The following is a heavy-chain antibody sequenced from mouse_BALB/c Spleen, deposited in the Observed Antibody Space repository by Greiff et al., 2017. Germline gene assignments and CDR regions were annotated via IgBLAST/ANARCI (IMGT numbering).Heavy chain of an antibody. V-gene: IGHV3-8*02. Sequence: DVKLVESGPSLVKPSQTLSLTCSVTGDSITSGYWNWIRKFPGNKLEYMGYISYSGSTYYNPSLKSRISITRDTSKNQYYLQLNSVTTEDTATYYCARREGFITAMDYWGQGTSVTVSS. CDR2: ISYSGST. CDR1: GDSITSGY. CDR3: ARREGFITAMDY. J-gene: IGHJ4*01. D-gene: IGHD1-1*01.